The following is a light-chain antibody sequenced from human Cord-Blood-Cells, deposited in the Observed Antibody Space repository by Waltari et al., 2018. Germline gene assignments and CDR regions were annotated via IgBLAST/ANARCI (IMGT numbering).Light chain of an antibody. Sequence: IQLYHAPPSLSPSAGDLLTSTCQASQDIRNYLNWYKQKPGKAPKLLIYDASNLETGVPSRFSGSGSGTDFTFTISSLQPEDIATYYCQQYDNLPITFGQGTRLEIK. V-gene: IGKV1-33*01. CDR1: QDIRNY. J-gene: IGKJ5*01. CDR2: DAS. CDR3: QQYDNLPIT.